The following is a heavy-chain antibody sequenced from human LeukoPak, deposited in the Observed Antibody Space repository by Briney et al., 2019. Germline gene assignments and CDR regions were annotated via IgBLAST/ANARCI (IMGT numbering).Heavy chain of an antibody. CDR1: GGSISSGGYY. CDR2: IYYSGST. V-gene: IGHV4-31*03. J-gene: IGHJ5*02. D-gene: IGHD6-13*01. CDR3: ARKHRAAAGTGDLSNWFDP. Sequence: NPSQTLSLTCTVSGGSISSGGYYWSWIRQHPGKGLEWIGYIYYSGSTYYNPSLKGRVTISVDTSKNQFSLKLSSVTAADTAVYYCARKHRAAAGTGDLSNWFDPWGQGTLVTVSS.